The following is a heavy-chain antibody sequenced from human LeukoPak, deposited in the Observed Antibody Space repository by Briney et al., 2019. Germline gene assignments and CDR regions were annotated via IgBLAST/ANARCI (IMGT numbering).Heavy chain of an antibody. Sequence: GGSLRLSCAASGFTFSSYSMNWVRQAPGKGLEWVSSISSSSSYIYYADSVKGRFTISRDNAKNSLYLQMNSLRAEDTAVYYCARDRNYYDPGAFDISGQGTMVTVSS. V-gene: IGHV3-21*01. D-gene: IGHD3-22*01. CDR1: GFTFSSYS. CDR3: ARDRNYYDPGAFDI. CDR2: ISSSSSYI. J-gene: IGHJ3*02.